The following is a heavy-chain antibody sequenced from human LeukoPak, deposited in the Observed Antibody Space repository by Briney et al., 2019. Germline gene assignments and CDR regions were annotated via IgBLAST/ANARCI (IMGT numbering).Heavy chain of an antibody. Sequence: PSETLSLTCTVSGGSISSYYWSWIRPPPGKGLEGIGYIYYSGSTNYNPSLKSRVTISVDTSKNQFSLKLSSVTAADTAVYYCASQRCSGGSCYPDYWGQGTLVTVSS. J-gene: IGHJ4*02. D-gene: IGHD2-15*01. CDR2: IYYSGST. CDR1: GGSISSYY. CDR3: ASQRCSGGSCYPDY. V-gene: IGHV4-59*08.